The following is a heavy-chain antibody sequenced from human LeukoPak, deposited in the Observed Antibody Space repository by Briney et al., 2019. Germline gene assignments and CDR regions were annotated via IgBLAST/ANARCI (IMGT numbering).Heavy chain of an antibody. Sequence: GGSLRLSCAASGFTFSSYAMSWVRQAPGKGLEWVSAISDSGSGTYYADSVKGRFTISKDNSKNTLYLQMNSLRAEDTAVYYCAKKVPYSSSSVYFDSWGQGTLVTVSS. J-gene: IGHJ4*02. D-gene: IGHD6-6*01. CDR3: AKKVPYSSSSVYFDS. CDR2: ISDSGSGT. CDR1: GFTFSSYA. V-gene: IGHV3-23*01.